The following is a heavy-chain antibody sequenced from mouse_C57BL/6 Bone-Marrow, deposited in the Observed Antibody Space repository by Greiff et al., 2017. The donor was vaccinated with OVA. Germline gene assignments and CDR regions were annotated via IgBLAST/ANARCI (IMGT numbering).Heavy chain of an antibody. CDR1: GFTFSSYA. CDR3: TRDIFYYAMDY. Sequence: EVKLVESGEGLVKPGGSLKLSCAASGFTFSSYAMSWVRQTPEKRLEWVAYISSGGDYIYYADTVKGRFTISRDNARNTLYLQMSSLKSEDTAMYYCTRDIFYYAMDYWGLGTSVTVSS. V-gene: IGHV5-9-1*02. CDR2: ISSGGDYI. J-gene: IGHJ4*01.